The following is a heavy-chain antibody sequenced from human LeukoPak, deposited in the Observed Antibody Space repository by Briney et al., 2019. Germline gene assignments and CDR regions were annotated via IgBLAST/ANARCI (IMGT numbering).Heavy chain of an antibody. J-gene: IGHJ6*03. CDR3: ARVQWELLRGDLYYYYMDV. CDR1: GGSFSGYY. V-gene: IGHV4-34*01. CDR2: INHSGST. Sequence: SETLSLTCAVYGGSFSGYYWSLIRQPPGKGLEWIGEINHSGSTNYNPSLKSRVTISVDTSKNQFSLKLSSVTAADTAVYYCARVQWELLRGDLYYYYMDVWGKGTTVTISS. D-gene: IGHD1-26*01.